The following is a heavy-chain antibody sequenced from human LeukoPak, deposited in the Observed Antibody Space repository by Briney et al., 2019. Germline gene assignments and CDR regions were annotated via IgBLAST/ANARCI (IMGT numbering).Heavy chain of an antibody. CDR2: INPSGGST. V-gene: IGHV1-46*01. Sequence: ASVKVSYKASGYTFTSYHMHWLRQAPGQGLEWMGIINPSGGSTTYAQKFQGRVTMTRDTSTSTIYMELSSLRSEDTAVYYCARPFKTGEWGYWFDPWGQGTLVTVSS. CDR1: GYTFTSYH. D-gene: IGHD7-27*01. CDR3: ARPFKTGEWGYWFDP. J-gene: IGHJ5*02.